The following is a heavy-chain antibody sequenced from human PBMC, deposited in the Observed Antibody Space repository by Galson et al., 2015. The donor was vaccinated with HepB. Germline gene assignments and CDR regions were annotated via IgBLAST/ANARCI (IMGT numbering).Heavy chain of an antibody. D-gene: IGHD3-16*02. CDR2: ISGSTSTI. CDR3: ARDGYSWGSYRSPEFFQH. V-gene: IGHV3-48*04. J-gene: IGHJ1*01. Sequence: SLRLSCAASGFSLSGYSVNWVRQAPGKGLEWLSHISGSTSTIFYADSIKGRFTISRDNAKNSVYLQMYSLRAEDTAVYYCARDGYSWGSYRSPEFFQHWGQGTLVAVSS. CDR1: GFSLSGYS.